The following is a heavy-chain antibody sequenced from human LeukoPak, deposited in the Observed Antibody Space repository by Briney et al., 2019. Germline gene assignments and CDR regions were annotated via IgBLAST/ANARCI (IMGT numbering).Heavy chain of an antibody. D-gene: IGHD1/OR15-1a*01. CDR2: SRNKANSYTT. J-gene: IGHJ4*02. CDR3: TTCSTGTRLYYFDN. Sequence: PGGSLRLSCTPSEFTFSDRYMDWVRQAPGKGLEWVGRSRNKANSYTTEYAASVKGRFTISRDDSKNLLYLQMDSLKTEDTAVYYCTTCSTGTRLYYFDNWGQGTLVTVSS. V-gene: IGHV3-72*01. CDR1: EFTFSDRY.